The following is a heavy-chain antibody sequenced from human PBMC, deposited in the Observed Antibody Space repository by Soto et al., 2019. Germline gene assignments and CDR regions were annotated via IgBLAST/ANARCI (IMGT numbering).Heavy chain of an antibody. D-gene: IGHD1-1*01. V-gene: IGHV2-5*02. CDR3: AYRKGAATGTGNWFDP. CDR2: FYWDDDK. CDR1: GFSLTTNGVG. Sequence: SGPTLVNPTETLTLTCTFSGFSLTTNGVGVGWIRQPPGKALEWLGLFYWDDDKRYSPSLQNRLTISKDTSKNQVVLTMANMAPEDTGTYYCAYRKGAATGTGNWFDPWGQGTPVTVSS. J-gene: IGHJ5*02.